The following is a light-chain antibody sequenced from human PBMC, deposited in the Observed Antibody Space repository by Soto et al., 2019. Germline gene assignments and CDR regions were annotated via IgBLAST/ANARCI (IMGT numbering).Light chain of an antibody. J-gene: IGLJ2*01. CDR2: EVS. Sequence: QSALTQPPSASGSPGQSVTISCTGTSSDVGDYNYVSWYQQLPGKAPKLIIYEVSKRPSGVPDRFSGSKSGNTASLTVSGLQAEDEADYYCNSFAGSNHVVFGGGTKVTVL. CDR3: NSFAGSNHVV. V-gene: IGLV2-8*01. CDR1: SSDVGDYNY.